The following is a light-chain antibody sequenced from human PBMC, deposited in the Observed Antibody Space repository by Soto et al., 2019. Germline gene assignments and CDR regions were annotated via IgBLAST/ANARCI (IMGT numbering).Light chain of an antibody. CDR1: QSVSSRY. J-gene: IGKJ1*01. Sequence: EIVLTQSPGTLFLSPGERATLSCRASQSVSSRYVAWYQHKPGQAPRLLMYDTSYRATGIADRLSGSGSGTDFTLTIARLEPEDFAVYYCQQYGSSPQTFGQGTKVEIK. V-gene: IGKV3-20*01. CDR3: QQYGSSPQT. CDR2: DTS.